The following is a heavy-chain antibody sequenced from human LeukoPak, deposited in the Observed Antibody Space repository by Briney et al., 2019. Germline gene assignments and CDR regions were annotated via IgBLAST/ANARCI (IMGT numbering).Heavy chain of an antibody. Sequence: GGSLRLSCAASGFTFSSYAMSWVRQAPGKGLEWVSCIYSGGSTTYADSVKGRFTIFRDNSKNAVYLEMNSLRAEDTAVYYCARDSTSGWFHDFWGQGTQVTVSS. J-gene: IGHJ4*02. V-gene: IGHV3-53*01. CDR3: ARDSTSGWFHDF. CDR2: IYSGGST. D-gene: IGHD6-19*01. CDR1: GFTFSSYA.